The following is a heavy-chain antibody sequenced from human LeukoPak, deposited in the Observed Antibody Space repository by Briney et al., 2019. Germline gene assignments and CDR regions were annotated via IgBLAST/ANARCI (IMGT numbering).Heavy chain of an antibody. V-gene: IGHV5-51*01. J-gene: IGHJ2*01. CDR3: ARFGHSTPLDFYLDV. CDR2: VHHGVSDA. Sequence: GESLKFSCQASGFNFTNYWISWVRQVPGKGLEWTGIVHHGVSDARYSPSFQDQVTMSADKSISTAYLQWKSLKASDTAMYFCARFGHSTPLDFYLDVWGRATLVAVSS. CDR1: GFNFTNYW. D-gene: IGHD1-1*01.